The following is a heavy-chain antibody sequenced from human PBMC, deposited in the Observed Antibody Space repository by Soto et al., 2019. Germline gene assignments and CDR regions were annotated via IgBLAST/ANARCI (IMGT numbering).Heavy chain of an antibody. CDR3: ARDLTKVRGVAYYYYGMDV. CDR1: GFTFSDYY. V-gene: IGHV3-11*06. Sequence: VGSLRLSCAASGFTFSDYYMSWIRQAPGKGLEWVSYISSSSSYTNYADSVKGRFTISRDNAKNSLYLQMNSLRAEDTAVYYCARDLTKVRGVAYYYYGMDVWGQGTTVTVSS. D-gene: IGHD3-10*01. J-gene: IGHJ6*02. CDR2: ISSSSSYT.